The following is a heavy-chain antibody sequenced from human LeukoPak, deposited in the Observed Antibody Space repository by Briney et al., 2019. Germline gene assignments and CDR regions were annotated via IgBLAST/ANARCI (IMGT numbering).Heavy chain of an antibody. Sequence: PSETLSLTCSVSGYSISSGYWWGWIRQPPGKALEWIGSLFSGGNTYYNPSLERRLTISVDTSKNQFSLGLNSVTAADTAIYYCARLRNGVIVLKPSVIVDFWGQGALVTVSS. CDR3: ARLRNGVIVLKPSVIVDF. V-gene: IGHV4-38-2*02. D-gene: IGHD2-8*01. J-gene: IGHJ4*02. CDR2: LFSGGNT. CDR1: GYSISSGYW.